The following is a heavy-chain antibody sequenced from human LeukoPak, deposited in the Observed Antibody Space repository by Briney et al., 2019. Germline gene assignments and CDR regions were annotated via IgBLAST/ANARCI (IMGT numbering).Heavy chain of an antibody. V-gene: IGHV1-2*02. CDR1: GYTFTGYY. CDR3: ASGRYFDWLLSPQIDY. J-gene: IGHJ4*02. CDR2: INPNSGGT. D-gene: IGHD3-9*01. Sequence: GASVNVSCKASGYTFTGYYMHWVRQAPGQGLEWMGWINPNSGGTNYAQKFQGRVTMTRDTSISTAYMELSRLRSDDTAVYYCASGRYFDWLLSPQIDYWGQGTLVTVSS.